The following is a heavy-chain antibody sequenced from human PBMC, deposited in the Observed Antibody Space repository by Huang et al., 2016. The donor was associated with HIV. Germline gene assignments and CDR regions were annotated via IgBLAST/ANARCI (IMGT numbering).Heavy chain of an antibody. CDR1: GFSLTTSGVG. D-gene: IGHD1-20*01. Sequence: QITLKESGPALVKPSQTLTLTCSVSGFSLTTSGVGVGWIRQPPGKALEWLALIYWNDEKRYNPLLRNRLSITRDTSKRQVVLRLTNVNPVDTATYHCAHRYITPSLRSGFDAFDIWGQGTMVAVSS. CDR2: IYWNDEK. CDR3: AHRYITPSLRSGFDAFDI. V-gene: IGHV2-5*01. J-gene: IGHJ3*02.